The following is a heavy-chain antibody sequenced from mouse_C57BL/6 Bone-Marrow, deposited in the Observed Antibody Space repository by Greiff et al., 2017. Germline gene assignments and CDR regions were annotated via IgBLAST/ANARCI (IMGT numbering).Heavy chain of an antibody. CDR3: ARVYDDYLYYAMDY. D-gene: IGHD2-4*01. V-gene: IGHV8-8*01. J-gene: IGHJ4*01. CDR1: GFSLSTFGMG. Sequence: QVTLKVSGPGILQPSQTLSLTCSFSGFSLSTFGMGVGWIRQPSGKGREWLAHIWWDDDKYYNPALKSRLTISKDTSKNQVFLKIANVDTADTATYYCARVYDDYLYYAMDYWGQGTSVTVSS. CDR2: IWWDDDK.